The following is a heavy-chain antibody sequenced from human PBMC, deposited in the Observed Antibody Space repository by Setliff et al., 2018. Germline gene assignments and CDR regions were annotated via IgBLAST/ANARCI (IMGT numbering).Heavy chain of an antibody. CDR1: GFTSGFSFSNFN. V-gene: IGHV3-23*01. J-gene: IGHJ3*02. D-gene: IGHD6-19*01. CDR3: IRDTSGRDAFDI. Sequence: PGGSLRLSCAASGFTSGFSFSNFNMHWVRQAPGKGLEWVSGISGYGSRTYYADSVKGRSTISRDNSQNTMYLQMNSLRAEDTAVYYCIRDTSGRDAFDIWGQGTMVTVSS. CDR2: ISGYGSRT.